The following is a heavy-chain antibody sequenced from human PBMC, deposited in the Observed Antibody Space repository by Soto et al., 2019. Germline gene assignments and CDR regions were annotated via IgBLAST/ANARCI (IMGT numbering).Heavy chain of an antibody. CDR3: ATGMGVYGDY. CDR2: ISYDGSNK. J-gene: IGHJ4*01. Sequence: RRIIKTQAKGLEWVAVISYDGSNKYYADSVKGRFTISRDNSKNTLYLQMNSLRAEDTAVYYCATGMGVYGDY. V-gene: IGHV3-30*03. D-gene: IGHD1-26*01.